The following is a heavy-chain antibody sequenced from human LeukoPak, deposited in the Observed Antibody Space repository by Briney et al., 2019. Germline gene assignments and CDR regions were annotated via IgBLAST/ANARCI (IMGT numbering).Heavy chain of an antibody. V-gene: IGHV3-43*02. CDR3: AVIPYYDILTGYYSSFDH. CDR1: GFTFNDYA. Sequence: GGSLRLSCAASGFTFNDYAMHWVRQVPGKGLEWVSLITGDGGSTYYADSVKGRFTISRDNSKNSLYLQMNSLRTEDTALYYCAVIPYYDILTGYYSSFDHWGQGTLVIVSS. J-gene: IGHJ4*02. D-gene: IGHD3-9*01. CDR2: ITGDGGST.